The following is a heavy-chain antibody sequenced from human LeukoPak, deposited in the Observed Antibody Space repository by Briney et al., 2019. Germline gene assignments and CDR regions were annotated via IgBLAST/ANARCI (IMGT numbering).Heavy chain of an antibody. CDR2: INPNSGGT. CDR3: ARNFYFDSSGYYHY. V-gene: IGHV1-2*02. D-gene: IGHD3-22*01. J-gene: IGHJ4*02. Sequence: ASVKVSCKASGYTFTGYYMHWVRQAPGQGLEWMGWINPNSGGTNYAQKFQGRVTMTRDTSISTAYMELSRLRSDDTAVYYRARNFYFDSSGYYHYWGQGTLVTVSP. CDR1: GYTFTGYY.